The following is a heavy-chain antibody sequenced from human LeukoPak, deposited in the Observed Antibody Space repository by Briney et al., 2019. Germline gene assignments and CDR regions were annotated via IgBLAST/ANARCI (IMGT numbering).Heavy chain of an antibody. J-gene: IGHJ3*02. CDR3: ARIVWFEGHGAFDI. V-gene: IGHV1-8*01. CDR1: GYTFTSYD. D-gene: IGHD3-10*01. Sequence: ASVKVSCKASGYTFTSYDINWVRQATGQGLEWLGWMNPNSGNTGYAQKFQGRVTMTRNASISTAYMELSSLRSEDTAVYYCARIVWFEGHGAFDIWGQGTMVTVSS. CDR2: MNPNSGNT.